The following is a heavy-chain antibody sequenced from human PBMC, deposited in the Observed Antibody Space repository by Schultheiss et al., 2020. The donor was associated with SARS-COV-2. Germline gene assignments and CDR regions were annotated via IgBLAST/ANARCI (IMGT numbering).Heavy chain of an antibody. D-gene: IGHD3-10*01. CDR3: ARDPYGSGDPRKFGMDV. J-gene: IGHJ6*02. CDR2: IYYSGST. Sequence: SETLSLTCTVSGDSISNYYWSWIRQPPGKGLVWIGYIYYSGSTSYNPSLKSRVTISVDTSKNHFSLKLSSVTAADTAVYYCARDPYGSGDPRKFGMDVWGQGTTVTVSS. V-gene: IGHV4-59*01. CDR1: GDSISNYY.